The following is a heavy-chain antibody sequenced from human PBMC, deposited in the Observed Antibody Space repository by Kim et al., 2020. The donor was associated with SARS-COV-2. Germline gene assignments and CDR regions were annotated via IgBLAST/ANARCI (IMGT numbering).Heavy chain of an antibody. V-gene: IGHV3-13*04. D-gene: IGHD3-22*01. CDR3: ARGAHRIEYYYDSSGYPLMHWFDP. CDR2: IGTAGDT. Sequence: GGSLRLSCAASGFTFSSYDMHWVRQATGKGLEWVSAIGTAGDTYYPGSVKGRFTISRENAKNSLYLQMNSLRAGDTAVYYCARGAHRIEYYYDSSGYPLMHWFDPWGQGTLVTVSS. CDR1: GFTFSSYD. J-gene: IGHJ5*02.